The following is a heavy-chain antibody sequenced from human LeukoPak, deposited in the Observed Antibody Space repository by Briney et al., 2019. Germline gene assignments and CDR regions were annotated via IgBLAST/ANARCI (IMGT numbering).Heavy chain of an antibody. CDR1: GFTFTPYS. V-gene: IGHV3-48*01. CDR2: ISSSSSTI. Sequence: GGSLRLSCAGSGFTFTPYSMTWVRQVPGKGLEWISYISSSSSTIYYAESVKGRFTISRDNEKNLLYLQLNSLRAEDTALYYCARGRTNTVTMAHWDQGTLVTVSS. D-gene: IGHD4-17*01. J-gene: IGHJ4*02. CDR3: ARGRTNTVTMAH.